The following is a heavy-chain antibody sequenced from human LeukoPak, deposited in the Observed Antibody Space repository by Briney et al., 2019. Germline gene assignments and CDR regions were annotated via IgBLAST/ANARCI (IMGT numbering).Heavy chain of an antibody. J-gene: IGHJ4*02. Sequence: PGGSLRLSCAASGFTFSSYWMSWVRQAPEKGLEWVANIRQDGNEKYYVDSAKGRFTISRDNAKNSLYLQMNSLRAEDMALYYCAKGGILDVDYFDYWGQGTLVTVSS. CDR3: AKGGILDVDYFDY. CDR2: IRQDGNEK. CDR1: GFTFSSYW. V-gene: IGHV3-7*03. D-gene: IGHD3-16*01.